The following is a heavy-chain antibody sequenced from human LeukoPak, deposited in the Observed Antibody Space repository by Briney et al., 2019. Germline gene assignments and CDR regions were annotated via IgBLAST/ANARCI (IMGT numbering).Heavy chain of an antibody. V-gene: IGHV3-11*06. Sequence: GGSLRLSCAASGFTVSGNYMSWVRQAPGKGLEWVSYISSSSSYTNYADSVKGRFTISRDNGQNSLYLQINSLRVEDTAVYYCARGVVPAAFDIWGQGTMVTVSS. CDR3: ARGVVPAAFDI. J-gene: IGHJ3*02. CDR2: ISSSSSYT. CDR1: GFTVSGNY. D-gene: IGHD2-2*01.